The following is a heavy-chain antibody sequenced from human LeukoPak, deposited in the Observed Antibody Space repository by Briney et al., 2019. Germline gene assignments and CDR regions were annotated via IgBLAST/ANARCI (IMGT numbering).Heavy chain of an antibody. CDR3: AKDGGRGWELTFDP. V-gene: IGHV3-30*02. CDR1: GFTFGSYG. D-gene: IGHD1-26*01. J-gene: IGHJ5*02. CDR2: IRYDGSNK. Sequence: GGSLRLSCAASGFTFGSYGMHWVRQAPGKGLEWVAFIRYDGSNKYYADSVKGRFTISRDNSKNTLYLQMNSLRAEDTAVYYCAKDGGRGWELTFDPWGQGTLVTVSS.